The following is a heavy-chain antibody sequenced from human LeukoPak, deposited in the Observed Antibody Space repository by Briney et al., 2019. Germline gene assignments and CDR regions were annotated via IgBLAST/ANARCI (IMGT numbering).Heavy chain of an antibody. CDR1: GYTFTSYG. V-gene: IGHV1-18*01. CDR3: ARNLGYYDSSGYFPFDY. D-gene: IGHD3-22*01. Sequence: ASVKVSCKASGYTFTSYGISWVRQAPGQGLEWMGWISAYNGNTNYAQKLQGRVTMTTDTSTSTAYMELRGLRSDDTAVYYCARNLGYYDSSGYFPFDYWGQGTLVTVSS. J-gene: IGHJ4*02. CDR2: ISAYNGNT.